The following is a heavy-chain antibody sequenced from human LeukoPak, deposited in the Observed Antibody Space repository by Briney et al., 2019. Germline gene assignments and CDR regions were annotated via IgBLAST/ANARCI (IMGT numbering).Heavy chain of an antibody. Sequence: ASVKVSCKASGYTFTSYGISWVRQAPGQGLEWMGWISAYNGNTNYAQKLQGRVTMTTDTSTSIAYMELRSLRSDDTAVYYCARYADGKVDFDYGAREPWSPSPQ. CDR3: ARYADGKVDFDY. V-gene: IGHV1-18*01. CDR1: GYTFTSYG. J-gene: IGHJ4*02. D-gene: IGHD1-14*01. CDR2: ISAYNGNT.